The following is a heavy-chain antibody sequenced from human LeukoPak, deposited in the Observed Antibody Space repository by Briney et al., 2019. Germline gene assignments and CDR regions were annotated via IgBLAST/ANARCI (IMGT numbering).Heavy chain of an antibody. V-gene: IGHV1-2*02. J-gene: IGHJ4*02. CDR3: ARDSRGFDY. Sequence: GASVSVSSTASGYTLTAYYMHWVRQAPGQGLEWMGWINPNSGGTKYAQKFQGRVTMTRDTSISTAYMELSRLRSDDTVVYYCARDSRGFDYWGQGTLVTVPS. CDR2: INPNSGGT. CDR1: GYTLTAYY. D-gene: IGHD6-13*01.